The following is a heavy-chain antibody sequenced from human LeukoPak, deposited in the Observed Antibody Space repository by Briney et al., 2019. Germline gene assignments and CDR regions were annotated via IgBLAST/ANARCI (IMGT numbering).Heavy chain of an antibody. V-gene: IGHV4-59*01. CDR3: ASGRYFDWFYFDY. CDR2: IYYSGST. J-gene: IGHJ4*02. Sequence: SETLSLTCTVSGGSISSYYWSWIRQPPGKGLEWIGYIYYSGSTNYNPSLKSRATISVDTSKNQFSLKLSSVTAADTAVYYCASGRYFDWFYFDYWGQGTLVTVSS. CDR1: GGSISSYY. D-gene: IGHD3-9*01.